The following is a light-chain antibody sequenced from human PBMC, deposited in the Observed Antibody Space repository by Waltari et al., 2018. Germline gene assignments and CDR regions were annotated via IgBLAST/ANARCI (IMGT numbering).Light chain of an antibody. J-gene: IGKJ2*01. V-gene: IGKV1-27*01. CDR1: HGINNF. Sequence: DIQMTQSPPSLSASVGDRVTITCRASHGINNFLAWYQQKSGKIPELLIYGASTLESGVPSRFSGSGSGTDFTLTISSLQPEDVATYFCQSYGVAPYTFGQGTKLEI. CDR3: QSYGVAPYT. CDR2: GAS.